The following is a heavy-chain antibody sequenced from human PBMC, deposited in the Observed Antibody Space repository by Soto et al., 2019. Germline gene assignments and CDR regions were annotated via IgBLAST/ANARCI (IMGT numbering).Heavy chain of an antibody. D-gene: IGHD3-10*01. CDR2: IYYSGST. CDR1: GGSISSYY. J-gene: IGHJ4*02. CDR3: ARHNYGSGSTYFDY. Sequence: SETLSLTCTVSGGSISSYYWSWIRQPPGKGLEWIGYIYYSGSTNYNPSNKSRVTISEDTSKNQFSLKLNSMTAADTAVYYCARHNYGSGSTYFDYGGQGTLVTVS. V-gene: IGHV4-59*08.